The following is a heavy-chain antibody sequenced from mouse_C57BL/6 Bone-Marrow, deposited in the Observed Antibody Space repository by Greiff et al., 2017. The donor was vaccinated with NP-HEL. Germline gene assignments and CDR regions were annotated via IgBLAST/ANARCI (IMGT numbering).Heavy chain of an antibody. CDR2: IEPENGDT. J-gene: IGHJ3*01. CDR1: GFNIKDDY. Sequence: VQLQQSGAELVRPGASVKLSCTASGFNIKDDYMHWVKQRPEQGLEWIGWIEPENGDTEYASKFQGKATITADTSSNTAYLQLSSLTSEDTAVYYCTTVYYYGSSFAYWGQGTLVTVSA. D-gene: IGHD1-1*01. CDR3: TTVYYYGSSFAY. V-gene: IGHV14-4*01.